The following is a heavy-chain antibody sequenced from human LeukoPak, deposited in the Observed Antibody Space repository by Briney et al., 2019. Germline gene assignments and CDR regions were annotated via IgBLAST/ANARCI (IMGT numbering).Heavy chain of an antibody. CDR1: GGTFSSYA. D-gene: IGHD6-19*01. J-gene: IGHJ4*02. Sequence: ASVKVSCKASGGTFSSYAISWVRQAPGQGLEWMGGIIPIFGTANYAQKFQGRVTITADESTSTAYKELSSLRSEDTAVYYCASKVSLSSGFYWGQGTLVTVSS. CDR3: ASKVSLSSGFY. V-gene: IGHV1-69*13. CDR2: IIPIFGTA.